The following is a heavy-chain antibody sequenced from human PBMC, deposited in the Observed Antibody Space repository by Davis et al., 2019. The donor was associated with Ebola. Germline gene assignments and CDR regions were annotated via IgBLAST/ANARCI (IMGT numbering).Heavy chain of an antibody. Sequence: GGSLRLSFVASGFTSSSYTMNWVRQAPGKGLEWLSYISSSSLTTYSADPVKGRFTVSRDNAKNSLYLEMNSLRDEDTAVYYCARLFGVIPVFDYWGQGTLVTVSS. CDR1: GFTSSSYT. D-gene: IGHD3-3*01. J-gene: IGHJ4*02. CDR3: ARLFGVIPVFDY. V-gene: IGHV3-48*02. CDR2: ISSSSLTT.